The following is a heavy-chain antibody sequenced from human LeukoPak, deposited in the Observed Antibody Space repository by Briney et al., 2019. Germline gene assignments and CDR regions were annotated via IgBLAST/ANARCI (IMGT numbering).Heavy chain of an antibody. J-gene: IGHJ5*01. CDR2: INHSGST. CDR1: GGSFSGYY. Sequence: PSETLSLTCAVYGGSFSGYYWSWIRQPPGKGLEWIGEINHSGSTNYNPSLKSRVTISVDTSKNQFSLKLSSVTAADTAVYYCARLKSLLWFGESNGRFDPWGQGILVSVS. V-gene: IGHV4-34*01. D-gene: IGHD3-10*01. CDR3: ARLKSLLWFGESNGRFDP.